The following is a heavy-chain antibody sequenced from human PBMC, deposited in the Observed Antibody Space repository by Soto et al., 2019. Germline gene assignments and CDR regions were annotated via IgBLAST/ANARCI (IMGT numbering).Heavy chain of an antibody. CDR1: AGSISSYY. CDR2: YYYSGSS. Sequence: PSETLSLTCTVSAGSISSYYWSWIRQPPGKGLEWIGQYYYSGSSNFNPPISIQVPITVASSKNQSSLWLISVTAAVTALYYCASDPVRDWHPTTRDQYYYGMEVWGQATSV. V-gene: IGHV4-59*01. CDR3: ASDPVRDWHPTTRDQYYYGMEV. J-gene: IGHJ6*01. D-gene: IGHD3-9*01.